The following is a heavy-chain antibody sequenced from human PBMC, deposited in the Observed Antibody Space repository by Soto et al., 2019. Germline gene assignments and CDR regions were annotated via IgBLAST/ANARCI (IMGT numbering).Heavy chain of an antibody. V-gene: IGHV1-18*04. Sequence: GASVKVSCKTSGYTFSNYSINWVRQAPGQGLEWVAWISTYTGNTHYPEKFQGRVTVTLDKSARTAFMEMRGLTSDDTAVYFCARDNGCYDLWGQGTQVTVSS. CDR2: ISTYTGNT. CDR3: ARDNGCYDL. J-gene: IGHJ5*02. CDR1: GYTFSNYS. D-gene: IGHD2-2*01.